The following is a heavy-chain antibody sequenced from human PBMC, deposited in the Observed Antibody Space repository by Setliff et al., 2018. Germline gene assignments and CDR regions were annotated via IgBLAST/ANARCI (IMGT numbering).Heavy chain of an antibody. CDR3: ARVKAPALYYYMDV. D-gene: IGHD3-16*02. CDR2: INPNSGGT. J-gene: IGHJ6*03. CDR1: GYTFTSYY. Sequence: VASVKVSCKASGYTFTSYYMHWVRQAPGQGLEWMGRINPNSGGTNYAQKFQGRVTMTRDTSISTAYMELSRLRSDDTAVYYCARVKAPALYYYMDVWGKGTTVTVSS. V-gene: IGHV1-2*06.